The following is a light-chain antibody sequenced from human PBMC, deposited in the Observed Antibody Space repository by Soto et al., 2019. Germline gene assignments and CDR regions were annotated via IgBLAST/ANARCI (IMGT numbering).Light chain of an antibody. V-gene: IGLV2-23*01. CDR2: EGI. Sequence: QSVLSRPASVSGAPGQSITISCTGNISTVGGFNVVSWYQQHPGKAPKVIIYEGIKRPSGISNRFSGYNYGSTASLTISGLQAEDEADYYCCSYLGATTYVFGTGTKVTGL. J-gene: IGLJ1*01. CDR3: CSYLGATTYV. CDR1: ISTVGGFNV.